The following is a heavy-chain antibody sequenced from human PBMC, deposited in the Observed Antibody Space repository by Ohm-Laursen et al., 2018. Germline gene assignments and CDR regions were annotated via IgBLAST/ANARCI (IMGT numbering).Heavy chain of an antibody. CDR1: GFTFSDYY. D-gene: IGHD6-13*01. V-gene: IGHV3-11*04. CDR2: ISSSGSTI. CDR3: ARDLESIAAGDNY. J-gene: IGHJ4*02. Sequence: SLRLSCAASGFTFSDYYMSWIRQAPGKGLEWVSYISSSGSTIYYADSVKGRFTISRDNAKNSLYLQMNSLRAEDTAVYYCARDLESIAAGDNYWGQGTLVTVSS.